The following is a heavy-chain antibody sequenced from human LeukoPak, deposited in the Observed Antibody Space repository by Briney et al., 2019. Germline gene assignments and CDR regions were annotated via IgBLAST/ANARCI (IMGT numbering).Heavy chain of an antibody. D-gene: IGHD4-17*01. CDR1: GYTFTSYG. Sequence: ASVKVSFKASGYTFTSYGISWVRQAPGQGLEWMGWISAYNGNTNYAQKLQGRVTMTTDTSTSTAYMELRSLRSDDTAVYYCARSTVTAYYYYYYYMDVWGKGTTVTISS. V-gene: IGHV1-18*01. J-gene: IGHJ6*03. CDR3: ARSTVTAYYYYYYYMDV. CDR2: ISAYNGNT.